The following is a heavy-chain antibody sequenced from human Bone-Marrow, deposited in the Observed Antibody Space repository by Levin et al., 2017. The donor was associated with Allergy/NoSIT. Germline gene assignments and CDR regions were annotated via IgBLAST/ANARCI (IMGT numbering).Heavy chain of an antibody. Sequence: AGGSLRLSCTASGFTFSNAWMSWVRQAPGKGLEWVGRIKRKADGATVDYGAPAKGRFTISRDDSRNTLYLQMNSLETEDTAVYYCTTDRMTALFQFLETLQIGSWGQGTLVTVSS. CDR2: IKRKADGATV. J-gene: IGHJ4*02. CDR3: TTDRMTALFQFLETLQIGS. D-gene: IGHD3-3*01. V-gene: IGHV3-15*01. CDR1: GFTFSNAW.